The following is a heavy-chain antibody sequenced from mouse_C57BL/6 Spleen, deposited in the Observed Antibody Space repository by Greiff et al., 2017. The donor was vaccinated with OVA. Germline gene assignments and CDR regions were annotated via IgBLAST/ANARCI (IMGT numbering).Heavy chain of an antibody. J-gene: IGHJ4*01. Sequence: VQLQQPGAELVMPGASVKLSCKASGYTFTSYWMHWVKQRPGQGLEWIGEIDPSDSYTNYNQKFKGKSTLTVDKSSSTAYMQLSSLTSEDSAVYYCARGYYCSGYYYAMDYWGQGTSVTVSS. D-gene: IGHD1-1*01. V-gene: IGHV1-69*01. CDR2: IDPSDSYT. CDR1: GYTFTSYW. CDR3: ARGYYCSGYYYAMDY.